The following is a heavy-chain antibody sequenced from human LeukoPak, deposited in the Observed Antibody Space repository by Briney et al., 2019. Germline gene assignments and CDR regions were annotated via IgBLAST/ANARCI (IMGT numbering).Heavy chain of an antibody. CDR2: IGTAGDT. V-gene: IGHV3-13*01. CDR1: GFTFSNYD. CDR3: ARGAVAGTLDAFDI. J-gene: IGHJ3*02. Sequence: GGSLRLSCAASGFTFSNYDMHWVRQATGKGLEWVSAIGTAGDTYYPGSVKGRFTISRENAENSLYLQMNSLRAGDTAVYYCARGAVAGTLDAFDIWGQGTMVTVSS. D-gene: IGHD6-19*01.